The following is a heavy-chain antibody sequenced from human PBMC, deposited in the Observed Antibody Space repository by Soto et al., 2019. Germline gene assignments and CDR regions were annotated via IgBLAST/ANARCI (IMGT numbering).Heavy chain of an antibody. CDR1: GGTFSSYA. CDR2: IIPIFGTA. J-gene: IGHJ5*02. Sequence: QVQLVQSGAEVKKPGSSVKVSCKASGGTFSSYAISWVRQAPGQGLEWMGGIIPIFGTANYAQKFQGRVKNSAEESKSPSYNELSKLRIEEKDGYFCASRSGAQWFHPWGQGTLVTVSS. CDR3: ASRSGAQWFHP. V-gene: IGHV1-69*12. D-gene: IGHD6-19*01.